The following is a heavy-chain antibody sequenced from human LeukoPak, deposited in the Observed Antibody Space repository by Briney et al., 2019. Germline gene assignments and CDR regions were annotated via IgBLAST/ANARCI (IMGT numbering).Heavy chain of an antibody. CDR1: GGSISSYY. Sequence: SETLSLTCTVSGGSISSYYWSWIRQPPGKGLEWIGYIYYSGSTNYNPSLKSRVTISVDTSKNQFSLKLSSVTAADTAVYYCARKLRFGLYYFDYWGQGTLVTVSS. CDR2: IYYSGST. D-gene: IGHD3-10*01. V-gene: IGHV4-59*12. CDR3: ARKLRFGLYYFDY. J-gene: IGHJ4*02.